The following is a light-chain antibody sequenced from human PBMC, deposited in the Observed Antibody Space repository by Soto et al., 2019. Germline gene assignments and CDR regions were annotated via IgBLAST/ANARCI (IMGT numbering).Light chain of an antibody. J-gene: IGLJ1*01. V-gene: IGLV2-11*01. CDR1: GNDVGAYNY. CDR3: SSYASSSTS. Sequence: PDRTRPRSVYRFHRQAVTITCHGTGNDVGAYNYVSWYQQHPGRPPKLMIYDVARWPSGVPDRFSGFKSGNTASLTISGLQAEDEAYYYCSSYASSSTSFVTGNKVTVL. CDR2: DVA.